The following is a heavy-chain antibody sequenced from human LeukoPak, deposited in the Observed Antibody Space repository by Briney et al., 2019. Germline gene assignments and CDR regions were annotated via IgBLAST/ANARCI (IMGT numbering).Heavy chain of an antibody. J-gene: IGHJ3*02. Sequence: SETLSLTCAVSGGSISSGGYSWSWIRQSPWKGLEWIGYIYHSGSTYYNPSLKSRVTISVDRSKNQFSLKLSSVTAADTAVYYCARGGVEYYGSGSYYWAFDIWGQGTMVTVSS. CDR1: GGSISSGGYS. V-gene: IGHV4-30-2*06. CDR3: ARGGVEYYGSGSYYWAFDI. D-gene: IGHD3-10*01. CDR2: IYHSGST.